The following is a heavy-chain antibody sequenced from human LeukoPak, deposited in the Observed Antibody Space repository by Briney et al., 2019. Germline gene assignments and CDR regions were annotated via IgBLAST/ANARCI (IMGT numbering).Heavy chain of an antibody. CDR2: ISHSGSI. CDR3: ARGDYDILTGWGGDWFDP. J-gene: IGHJ5*02. V-gene: IGHV4-4*02. CDR1: GGSLSRSNW. Sequence: SETLSLTCAVTGGSLSRSNWWSWVRPPPGKGLEGIGEISHSGSINYNPSLKSRVTMSVDESKNQFSLKLSSVPAADSAVYYCARGDYDILTGWGGDWFDPWGQGILVTVSS. D-gene: IGHD3-9*01.